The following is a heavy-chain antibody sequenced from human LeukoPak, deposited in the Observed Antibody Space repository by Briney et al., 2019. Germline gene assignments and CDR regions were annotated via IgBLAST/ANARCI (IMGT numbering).Heavy chain of an antibody. CDR1: GGSISSYY. V-gene: IGHV4-59*08. Sequence: SETLSLTCTVSGGSISSYYWSWIRQPPGKGLEWIGYIYYSGSTNYNPSLKSRVTISVDTSKNQFSLKLSSVTAADTAVYYCARHEARYRSIAVAGTIDFWGQGTLVTVSA. CDR3: ARHEARYRSIAVAGTIDF. D-gene: IGHD6-19*01. CDR2: IYYSGST. J-gene: IGHJ4*02.